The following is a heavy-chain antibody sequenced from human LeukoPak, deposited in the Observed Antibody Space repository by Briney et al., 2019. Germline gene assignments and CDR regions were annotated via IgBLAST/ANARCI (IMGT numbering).Heavy chain of an antibody. CDR2: IKQDGSEK. D-gene: IGHD2-15*01. J-gene: IGHJ3*02. V-gene: IGHV3-7*01. CDR3: ARDLAGYCSGGSCYWGSDI. Sequence: GGSLRLSCAASGFTFSSYWMSWVRQASGKGLEWVANIKQDGSEKYYVDSVKGRFTISRDNAKNSLYLQMNSLRAEDTAVYYCARDLAGYCSGGSCYWGSDIWGQGTMVTVSS. CDR1: GFTFSSYW.